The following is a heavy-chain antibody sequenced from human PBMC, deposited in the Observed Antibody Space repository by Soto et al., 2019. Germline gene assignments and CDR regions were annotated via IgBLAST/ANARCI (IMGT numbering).Heavy chain of an antibody. D-gene: IGHD2-15*01. CDR3: ARDRGHCTGVTCSSGAFDI. CDR1: GLTFSSSG. J-gene: IGHJ3*02. V-gene: IGHV3-21*01. CDR2: ISSSSGYK. Sequence: GGSLRLSCAASGLTFSSSGMNWVRQAPGKGLEWVSSISSSSGYKYYAASLKGRLTISRDNAKNSLYLQMNSLRADDTAVYYCARDRGHCTGVTCSSGAFDIWGQGTVVTVSS.